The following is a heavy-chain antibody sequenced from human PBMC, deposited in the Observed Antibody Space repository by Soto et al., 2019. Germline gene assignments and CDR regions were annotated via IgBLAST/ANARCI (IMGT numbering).Heavy chain of an antibody. J-gene: IGHJ5*01. CDR2: IHYSGST. V-gene: IGHV4-30-4*01. CDR3: ARVPEVVVAATNNWFDS. Sequence: PSETLSLTCTVSGGSFSGNNYYWSWIRQPPGKGLEWIGNIHYSGSTYYNPSLKNRVIISVDTSKNQFSLKVNSVTAADTAVYFCARVPEVVVAATNNWFDSWGQGTRVTVAS. D-gene: IGHD2-15*01. CDR1: GGSFSGNNYY.